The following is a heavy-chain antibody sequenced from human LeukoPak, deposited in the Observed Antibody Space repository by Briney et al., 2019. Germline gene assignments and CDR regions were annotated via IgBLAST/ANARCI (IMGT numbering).Heavy chain of an antibody. J-gene: IGHJ4*02. V-gene: IGHV3-7*01. CDR1: GLIFRSYW. D-gene: IGHD5-24*01. Sequence: GGSLRLSCEVSGLIFRSYWMSWVRQAPGKGLEWVANINQDGSETYFVDSVRGRFTISRDNAKNSLHLQMNTLRAEDTAVYYCARERDGRFFDYWGQGTLVSVSS. CDR2: INQDGSET. CDR3: ARERDGRFFDY.